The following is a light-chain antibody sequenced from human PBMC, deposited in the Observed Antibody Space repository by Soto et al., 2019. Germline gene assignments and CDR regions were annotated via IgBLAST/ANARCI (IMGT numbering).Light chain of an antibody. V-gene: IGKV1-5*01. J-gene: IGKJ1*01. CDR2: HAS. CDR3: QQYSTLWT. Sequence: DIQMTQSPSTLSASVGDRVTITCRASQNINTDLAWDQQKPGKVPNLLIYHASSLVTGVPSRFSGSGSGTEFTLTISSLQPDDFAAYYCQQYSTLWTFGQGTKVEIK. CDR1: QNINTD.